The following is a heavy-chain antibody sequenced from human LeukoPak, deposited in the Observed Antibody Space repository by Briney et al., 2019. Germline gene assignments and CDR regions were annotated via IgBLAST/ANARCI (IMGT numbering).Heavy chain of an antibody. CDR2: IYYSGST. D-gene: IGHD3-9*01. Sequence: PSETRSLTCTVSGCSISSSSYYWGWIRQPPGKGLEWIGSIYYSGSTYYNPSLKSRVTISVDTSKNQFSLKLSSVTAADTAVYYCARELRYFDWLFMFFDYWGQGTLVTVSS. CDR1: GCSISSSSYY. CDR3: ARELRYFDWLFMFFDY. V-gene: IGHV4-39*07. J-gene: IGHJ4*02.